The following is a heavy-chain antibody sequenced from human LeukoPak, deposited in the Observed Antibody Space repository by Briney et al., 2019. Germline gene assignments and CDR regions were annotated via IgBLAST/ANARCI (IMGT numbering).Heavy chain of an antibody. CDR3: ARALLWFGEPSHIDY. CDR2: ITAYNDNT. D-gene: IGHD3-10*01. CDR1: GYTFASYG. J-gene: IGHJ4*02. V-gene: IGHV1-18*01. Sequence: EASVKVSCKASGYTFASYGISWVRQAPGQGLEWMGWITAYNDNTNYAQKLQGRVTMTTDTSTSTAYMELRSLRSDDTAVYYYARALLWFGEPSHIDYWGQGTLVTASS.